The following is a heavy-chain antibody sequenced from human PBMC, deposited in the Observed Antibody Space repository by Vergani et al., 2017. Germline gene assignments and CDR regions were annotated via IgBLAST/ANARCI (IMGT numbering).Heavy chain of an antibody. CDR1: GFTFSNAW. D-gene: IGHD3-9*01. CDR2: IKSKTDGGTT. CDR3: ARDGPQNDFDWFPEY. Sequence: EVQLVESGGGLVKPGGSLRLSCAASGFTFSNAWMSWVRQAPGKGLEWVGRIKSKTDGGTTDYAAPVKGRFTISRDDSKNTLYLQMNSLKTEDTAVYYCARDGPQNDFDWFPEYWGQGTLVTVSS. J-gene: IGHJ4*02. V-gene: IGHV3-15*01.